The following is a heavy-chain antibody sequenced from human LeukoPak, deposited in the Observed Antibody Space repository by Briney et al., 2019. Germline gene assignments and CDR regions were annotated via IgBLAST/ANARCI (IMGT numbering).Heavy chain of an antibody. J-gene: IGHJ3*01. CDR1: GFIFSNYW. CDR3: TRKYGDPTRDAFDV. Sequence: GGSLRLSCAASGFIFSNYWMSWVRQAPGKGLEWVSSISRSSDYIYYADSVKGRFIISRDNAKNSLFLQMNSLRAEDTAVYYCTRKYGDPTRDAFDVWGQGTMVTVSS. D-gene: IGHD2-2*01. V-gene: IGHV3-21*01. CDR2: ISRSSDYI.